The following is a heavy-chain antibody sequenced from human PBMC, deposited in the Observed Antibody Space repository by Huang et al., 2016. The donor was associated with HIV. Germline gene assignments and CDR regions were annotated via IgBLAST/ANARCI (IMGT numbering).Heavy chain of an antibody. J-gene: IGHJ4*02. CDR2: MYSSGST. D-gene: IGHD6-13*01. CDR3: ARHAGSSRRYYFDY. CDR1: GASINSRCYY. V-gene: IGHV4-39*01. Sequence: QVQLQESGPGLVTPSETLSLTCIVSGASINSRCYYWGWIRQPPGRGLEWLGSMYSSGSTYYHPSLKSRVTMSVDTSKNEFSLKLRSVTAADTALYYCARHAGSSRRYYFDYWGRGILVTVSS.